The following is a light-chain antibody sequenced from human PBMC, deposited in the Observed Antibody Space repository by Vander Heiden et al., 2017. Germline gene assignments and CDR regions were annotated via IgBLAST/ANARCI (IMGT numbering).Light chain of an antibody. Sequence: DIVMTQAPDSLSVSLGERANINCKSSHSVLYSSHNKNSLASYKQNPGQPPKLLIYCASTPESAVPDRLSGRGSATHFTLTISSLQAADVAVTSSQQDDSNPQTFGQGTKVEIK. CDR2: CAS. CDR3: QQDDSNPQT. CDR1: HSVLYSSHNKNS. V-gene: IGKV4-1*01. J-gene: IGKJ1*01.